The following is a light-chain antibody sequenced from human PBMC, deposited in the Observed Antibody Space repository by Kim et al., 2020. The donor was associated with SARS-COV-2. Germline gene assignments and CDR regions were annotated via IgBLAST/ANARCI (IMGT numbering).Light chain of an antibody. CDR3: SSYTSSSTWV. V-gene: IGLV2-14*03. CDR1: SSDVGGHNY. Sequence: QSALTQPASVSGSPGQSITISCTGTSSDVGGHNYVCWYQQHPGKAPKLMIYDVSSRPSGVSNRFSGSKSGNTASLTISGLQAEDEADYYCSSYTSSSTWVFGGGTNLTVL. J-gene: IGLJ3*02. CDR2: DVS.